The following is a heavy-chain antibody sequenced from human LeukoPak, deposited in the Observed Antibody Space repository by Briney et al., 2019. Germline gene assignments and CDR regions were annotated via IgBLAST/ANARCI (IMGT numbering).Heavy chain of an antibody. J-gene: IGHJ4*02. CDR3: ASGLAVGPLDY. CDR2: ISYDGSNK. CDR1: GFTFSSYA. V-gene: IGHV3-30-3*01. D-gene: IGHD6-19*01. Sequence: GRSLRLSCAASGFTFSSYAMHWVRQAPGKGLEWVAVISYDGSNKYYADSVKGRFTISRDNSKNTLYLQMNSLRAEDTAVYYCASGLAVGPLDYWGQGTLVTVSS.